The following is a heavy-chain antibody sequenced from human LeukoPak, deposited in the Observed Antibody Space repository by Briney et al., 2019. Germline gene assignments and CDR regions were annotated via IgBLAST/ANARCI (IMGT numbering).Heavy chain of an antibody. CDR3: ARGGYYGSGSYRRYWYFDL. CDR1: GYTFTSYD. Sequence: PAASVKVSCKASGYTFTSYDINWVRQATGQGLEWMGWMNPNSGNTGYAQKFQGRVTMTRNTSISTAYMELSSLRSEDTAVYYCARGGYYGSGSYRRYWYFDLWGRGTLVTVSS. D-gene: IGHD3-10*01. J-gene: IGHJ2*01. CDR2: MNPNSGNT. V-gene: IGHV1-8*02.